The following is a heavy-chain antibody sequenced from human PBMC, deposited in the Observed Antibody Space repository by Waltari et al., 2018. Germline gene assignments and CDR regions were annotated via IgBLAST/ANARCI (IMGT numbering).Heavy chain of an antibody. CDR3: ARDEGQWLEYFQY. Sequence: QVQLQESGPGLVKPSETLSLTCTVSSGSIRNNYWSWIRQSAGKGLEWIGRIHSTGSATYSPSRKSRVTLSVDTSKNQFSLELDSVTAADTAMYYCARDEGQWLEYFQYWGQGTLVTVSS. D-gene: IGHD6-19*01. CDR1: SGSIRNNY. J-gene: IGHJ1*01. CDR2: IHSTGSA. V-gene: IGHV4-4*07.